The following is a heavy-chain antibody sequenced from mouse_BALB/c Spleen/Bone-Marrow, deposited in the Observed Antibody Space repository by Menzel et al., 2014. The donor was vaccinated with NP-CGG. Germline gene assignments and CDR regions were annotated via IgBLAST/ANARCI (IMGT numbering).Heavy chain of an antibody. CDR2: ISNGSSTI. CDR3: ARKGAMITHYYAMDY. J-gene: IGHJ4*01. Sequence: EVHLVESGGGLVQPGGSRKLSCAASGFTFSSFGMHWVRQAPEKGLEWVAYISNGSSTIYYADTVKGRFTISRDNPKNTLCLQMTSLRCEDTAMYYCARKGAMITHYYAMDYWGQGTSVTVSS. D-gene: IGHD2-4*01. CDR1: GFTFSSFG. V-gene: IGHV5-17*02.